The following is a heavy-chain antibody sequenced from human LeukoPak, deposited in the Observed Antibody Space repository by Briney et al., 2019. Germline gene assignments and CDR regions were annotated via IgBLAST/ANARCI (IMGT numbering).Heavy chain of an antibody. CDR3: AKHGSYHFDY. CDR2: IYHSGST. V-gene: IGHV4-30-2*01. J-gene: IGHJ4*02. Sequence: SQTLSLTCAVSGGSISSGGYSWSWIRQPPGKGLEWIGYIYHSGSTYYNPSLKSRVTISVDRSKNQFSLKLSSVTAADTAVYYCAKHGSYHFDYWGQGTLVTVSS. CDR1: GGSISSGGYS. D-gene: IGHD3-10*01.